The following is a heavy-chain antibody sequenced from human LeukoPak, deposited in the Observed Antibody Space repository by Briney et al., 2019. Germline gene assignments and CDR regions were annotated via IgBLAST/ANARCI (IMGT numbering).Heavy chain of an antibody. Sequence: GESLKISCKGSGYSFTSYWIGWVRQMPGKGLEWMGIIYPGDSDTRYSPSFQGQVTISADKSISTAYLQWSSLKASDTAMYYCARLDAYCGGDCYWTFDYWGQGTLVTVSS. CDR3: ARLDAYCGGDCYWTFDY. V-gene: IGHV5-51*01. D-gene: IGHD2-21*02. J-gene: IGHJ4*02. CDR1: GYSFTSYW. CDR2: IYPGDSDT.